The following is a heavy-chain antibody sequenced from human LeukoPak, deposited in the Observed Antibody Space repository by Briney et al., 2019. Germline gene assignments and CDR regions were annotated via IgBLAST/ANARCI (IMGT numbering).Heavy chain of an antibody. D-gene: IGHD1-14*01. Sequence: PSETLSLTCTVSGGSVSSGSYYWSWIRQPPGKGLEWIGYIYYSGSTNYNPSLKSRVTISVDTSKNQFSLKLSSVTAADTAVYYCARGRRNRWFDPWGQGTLVTVSS. CDR1: GGSVSSGSYY. CDR2: IYYSGST. J-gene: IGHJ5*02. CDR3: ARGRRNRWFDP. V-gene: IGHV4-61*01.